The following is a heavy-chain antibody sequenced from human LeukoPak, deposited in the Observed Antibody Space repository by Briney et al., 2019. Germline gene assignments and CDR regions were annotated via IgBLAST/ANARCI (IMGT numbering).Heavy chain of an antibody. CDR1: GFTCSSYA. J-gene: IGHJ4*02. Sequence: GGSLTLSCAASGFTCSSYAMSWVRQAPGKGLEWVSAISGSGGSTYYADSVKGRFTISRDNSKNTLYLQMNSLRAEDTAVYYCAKSIAARSRFDYWGQGTLVTVSS. V-gene: IGHV3-23*01. D-gene: IGHD6-6*01. CDR3: AKSIAARSRFDY. CDR2: ISGSGGST.